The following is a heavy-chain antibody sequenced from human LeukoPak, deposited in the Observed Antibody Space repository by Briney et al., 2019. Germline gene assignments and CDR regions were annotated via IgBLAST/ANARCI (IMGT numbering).Heavy chain of an antibody. CDR1: GGSISTTSYY. CDR2: IYYSGTT. J-gene: IGHJ4*02. Sequence: SETLSLTCTVSGGSISTTSYYWGWIRQPPGKGLEWIGSIYYSGTTYYNPSLKSRVAISADRSKNQFSLNLNSVTAADTAVYYCARDGDSSGWTRSDYWGQGTLVIVSS. D-gene: IGHD6-19*01. V-gene: IGHV4-39*07. CDR3: ARDGDSSGWTRSDY.